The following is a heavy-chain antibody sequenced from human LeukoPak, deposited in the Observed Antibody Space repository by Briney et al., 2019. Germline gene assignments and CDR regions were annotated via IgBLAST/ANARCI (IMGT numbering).Heavy chain of an antibody. CDR2: FDPEDGET. Sequence: ASVKVSCKVSGYTLTELPMHWVRQAPGKGLEWMGSFDPEDGETIYAQKFQGRVTMTEDTSTDTAYMELSSLRSEDTAVYYCATPTFYDSSGYYYFDYWGQGTLVTVSS. CDR1: GYTLTELP. V-gene: IGHV1-24*01. J-gene: IGHJ4*02. D-gene: IGHD3-22*01. CDR3: ATPTFYDSSGYYYFDY.